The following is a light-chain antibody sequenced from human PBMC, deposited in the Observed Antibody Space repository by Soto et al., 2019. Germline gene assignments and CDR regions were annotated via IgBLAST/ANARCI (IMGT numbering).Light chain of an antibody. Sequence: DIQMTQSPSTLSASTGDRVTITCRASQGISSYLAWYQQKPGKAPKLLIYDASSLQSGVPSRFSGSGSGTEFTLTISSLQSDDFATYYCQQYYSYSWTFGQGTKVEIK. V-gene: IGKV1-5*01. CDR2: DAS. CDR1: QGISSY. CDR3: QQYYSYSWT. J-gene: IGKJ1*01.